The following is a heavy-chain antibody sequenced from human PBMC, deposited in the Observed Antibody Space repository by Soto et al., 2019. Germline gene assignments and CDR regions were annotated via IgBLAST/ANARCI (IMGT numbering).Heavy chain of an antibody. CDR2: INAGNGNT. V-gene: IGHV1-3*01. D-gene: IGHD6-19*01. Sequence: ASVKVSCKAPGYTFTSYALHSVRQVPGQRIEWMGWINAGNGNTKYSQKFQGRVTMTTDTFTSTAYMELRSLRSDDTAVYYCARVRGGQWLVDYYYGMDVWGQGTTVTVSS. J-gene: IGHJ6*02. CDR1: GYTFTSYA. CDR3: ARVRGGQWLVDYYYGMDV.